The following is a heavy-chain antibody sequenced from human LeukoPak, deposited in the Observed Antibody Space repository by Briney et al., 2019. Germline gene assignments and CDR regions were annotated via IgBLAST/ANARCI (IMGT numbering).Heavy chain of an antibody. CDR3: AKDRYYGSGSQKGDWFDP. J-gene: IGHJ5*02. V-gene: IGHV3-23*01. D-gene: IGHD3-10*01. CDR2: ISGSGGST. Sequence: GGSLRLSCAASGFTFSSYAMSWVREAPGKGLEWVSGISGSGGSTYYADSVKGRFTTSRDNSKTTLYLQMNSLRAEDTAVYYCAKDRYYGSGSQKGDWFDPWGQGTQVTVSS. CDR1: GFTFSSYA.